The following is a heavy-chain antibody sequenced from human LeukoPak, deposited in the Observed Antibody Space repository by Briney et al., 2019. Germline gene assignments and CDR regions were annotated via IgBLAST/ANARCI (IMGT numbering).Heavy chain of an antibody. D-gene: IGHD5-12*01. V-gene: IGHV3-23*01. CDR1: GFTFSAYG. Sequence: GGSLRLSCAASGFTFSAYGMSWVRQSPGQGLEWVAATTGSSGDTYHADSVKGRFAISRDNSKNTLYLQMNSLRAEDTAVYYCARDSGYSGYDYWFDPWGQGTLVTVSS. CDR3: ARDSGYSGYDYWFDP. CDR2: TTGSSGDT. J-gene: IGHJ5*02.